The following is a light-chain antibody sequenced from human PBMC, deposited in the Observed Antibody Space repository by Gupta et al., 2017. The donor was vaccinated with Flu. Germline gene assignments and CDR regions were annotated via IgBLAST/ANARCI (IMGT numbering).Light chain of an antibody. CDR1: SSDVGGYNY. J-gene: IGLJ1*01. CDR3: CSYAGSYTFV. V-gene: IGLV2-11*01. CDR2: DVS. Sequence: QSALTQPRPLSGSPGQSVTISCTGTSSDVGGYNYVSWYQQHPGKAPKLMIYDVSKRPPGVPDRFSGSKSGNTASLTISGLQAEDEADYYCCSYAGSYTFVFGTGTKVTVL.